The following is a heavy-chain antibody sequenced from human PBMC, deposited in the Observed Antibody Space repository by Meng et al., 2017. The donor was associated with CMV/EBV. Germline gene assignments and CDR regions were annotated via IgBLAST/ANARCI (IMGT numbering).Heavy chain of an antibody. V-gene: IGHV3-48*03. CDR1: GCIFSRYE. J-gene: IGHJ4*02. CDR3: ARGGY. CDR2: ISSSGSTT. Sequence: GEALKSSCAASGCIFSRYEMNWVRQAPGKGPEWLSYISSSGSTTYYADFVKGRFTISRDNSKNTLYLQMNRLRAEDTDVYYCARGGYWGQGTLVTVSS.